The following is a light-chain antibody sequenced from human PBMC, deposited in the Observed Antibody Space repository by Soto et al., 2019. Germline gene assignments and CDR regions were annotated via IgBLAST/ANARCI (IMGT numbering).Light chain of an antibody. Sequence: DIPMTQSTSSLSASAGDSVTITCRASLSLXNNFAWYQQKQGKIPNVLXDSASTLQAGGPSRLSGSGSGTDFTLTISSLQPADVAAYYFQKYKSVTRTFGGGTKVDIK. CDR1: LSLXNN. CDR3: QKYKSVTRT. V-gene: IGKV1-27*01. CDR2: SAS. J-gene: IGKJ4*02.